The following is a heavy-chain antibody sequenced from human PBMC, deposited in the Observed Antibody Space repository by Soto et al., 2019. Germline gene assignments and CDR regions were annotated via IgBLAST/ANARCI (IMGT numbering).Heavy chain of an antibody. D-gene: IGHD1-1*01. CDR1: GFTFSDYY. CDR2: ISSSGSTI. Sequence: GGSLRLSCAASGFTFSDYYMSWIRQAPGKGLEWVSYISSSGSTIYYADSVKGRFTISRDNAKNSLYLQMNSLRAEDTAVYYCARANSLEPFLFDYWGQGTLVTVSS. V-gene: IGHV3-11*01. J-gene: IGHJ4*02. CDR3: ARANSLEPFLFDY.